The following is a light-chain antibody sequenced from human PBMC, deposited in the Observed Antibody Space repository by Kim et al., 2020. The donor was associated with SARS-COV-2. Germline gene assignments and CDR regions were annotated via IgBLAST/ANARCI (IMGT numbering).Light chain of an antibody. CDR1: KLGDKS. CDR2: QDN. Sequence: PRQRASINYSGYKLGDKSDSWYQQKPGRSPVVVIYQDNQRPSGIPERFSGSNSGNTATLTISGTQAMDEADYYCQAWDSSTHNYVFGAGTKVTVL. V-gene: IGLV3-1*01. J-gene: IGLJ1*01. CDR3: QAWDSSTHNYV.